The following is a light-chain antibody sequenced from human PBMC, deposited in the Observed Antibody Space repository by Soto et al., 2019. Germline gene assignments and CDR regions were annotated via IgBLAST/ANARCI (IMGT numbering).Light chain of an antibody. V-gene: IGKV1-5*03. CDR3: QQSHSTPQT. J-gene: IGKJ1*01. CDR1: QTISSL. CDR2: KAS. Sequence: DIQMTQSPSTLSASVGDRVTITCRASQTISSLLAWYQQKPGKAPKLLIYKASTLKSGVPSRFSGSGSGTDFTLTINSLQPEDFATYFCQQSHSTPQTFGQGTKVDIK.